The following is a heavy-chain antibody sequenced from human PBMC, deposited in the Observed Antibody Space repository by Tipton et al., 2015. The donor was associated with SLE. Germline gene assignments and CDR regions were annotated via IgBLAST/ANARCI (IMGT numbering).Heavy chain of an antibody. J-gene: IGHJ2*01. V-gene: IGHV4-39*07. Sequence: TLSLTCTVSGGSISSSSYYWGWIRQPPGKGLEWIGSIYYSGSTYYNPSLKSRVTISVDTSKNKFSLKLSSVTAADTAVYYCARDSRLHWYFDLWGRGTLVTVSS. CDR2: IYYSGST. CDR3: ARDSRLHWYFDL. CDR1: GGSISSSSYY. D-gene: IGHD2-2*01.